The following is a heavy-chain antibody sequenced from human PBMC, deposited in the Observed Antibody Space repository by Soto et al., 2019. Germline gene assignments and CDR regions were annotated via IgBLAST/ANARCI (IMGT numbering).Heavy chain of an antibody. CDR2: FYSGGTT. CDR3: ATGWPGGFDY. CDR1: GFSVITKH. J-gene: IGHJ4*02. V-gene: IGHV3-53*01. Sequence: WGSLRLSCAASGFSVITKHIIWVRQAPGKGLEWVSLFYSGGTTSYADSVKGRFTISRDNSKNTLYLQMNSLRVEDTAVYYCATGWPGGFDYWGQGTLVTVSS. D-gene: IGHD2-15*01.